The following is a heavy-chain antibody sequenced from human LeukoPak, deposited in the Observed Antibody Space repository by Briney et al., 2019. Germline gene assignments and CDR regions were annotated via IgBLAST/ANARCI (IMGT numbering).Heavy chain of an antibody. CDR1: GYSFTKYW. CDR3: ARPGSGRRNDAFDI. CDR2: ISPGDSET. Sequence: GEPLKISCKGSGYSFTKYWIGWVRQMPGKGLEWMRIISPGDSETRYSPSFQGQVTISADKPINTAYLQWISLKASDTAMYYCARPGSGRRNDAFDIWGQGTMVTVSS. D-gene: IGHD3-10*01. J-gene: IGHJ3*02. V-gene: IGHV5-51*01.